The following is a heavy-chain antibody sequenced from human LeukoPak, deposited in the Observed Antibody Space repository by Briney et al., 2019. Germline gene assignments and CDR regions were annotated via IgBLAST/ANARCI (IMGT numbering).Heavy chain of an antibody. V-gene: IGHV4-39*07. CDR3: ARDRIAVAGTDTYYYYGMDV. CDR2: IYYSGST. J-gene: IGHJ6*02. CDR1: GGSISSSSYY. D-gene: IGHD6-19*01. Sequence: SETLSLTCTVSGGSISSSSYYWGWIRQPPGKGLEWIGSIYYSGSTNYNPSLKSRVTISVDTSKNQFSLKLSSVTAADTAVYYCARDRIAVAGTDTYYYYGMDVWGQGTTVTVSS.